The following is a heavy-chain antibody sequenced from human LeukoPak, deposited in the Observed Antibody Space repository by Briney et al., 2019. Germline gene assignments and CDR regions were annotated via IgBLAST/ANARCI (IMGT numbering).Heavy chain of an antibody. V-gene: IGHV4-39*01. CDR2: FYHRVSI. J-gene: IGHJ4*02. Sequence: SESLSLTCTVSGDSLGCGLYYWGRIRQAPGKGLTWLGRFYHRVSIFYNAAFETRVAMSRDPSNNQLSLRLTSETAADTAIYYCARLCQVTTCVKFEHWGQGILVTVSP. D-gene: IGHD4-17*01. CDR3: ARLCQVTTCVKFEH. CDR1: GDSLGCGLYY.